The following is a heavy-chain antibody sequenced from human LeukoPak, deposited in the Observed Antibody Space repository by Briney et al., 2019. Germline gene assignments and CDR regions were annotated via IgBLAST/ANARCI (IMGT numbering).Heavy chain of an antibody. CDR3: AREGGSGEQGNAFDI. Sequence: GGSPRLSCAASGFTFSSYSMNWVRQAPGKGLEWVSSISSSSSYIYYADSVKGRFTISRDNAKNSLYLQMNSLRAEDTAVYYCAREGGSGEQGNAFDIWGQGTMVTVSS. CDR1: GFTFSSYS. D-gene: IGHD2-15*01. V-gene: IGHV3-21*01. J-gene: IGHJ3*02. CDR2: ISSSSSYI.